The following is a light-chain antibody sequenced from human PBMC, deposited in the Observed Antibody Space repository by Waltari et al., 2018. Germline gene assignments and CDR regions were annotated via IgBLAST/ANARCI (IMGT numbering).Light chain of an antibody. CDR2: KAS. CDR3: QQYNTYPLT. V-gene: IGKV1-5*03. J-gene: IGKJ1*01. CDR1: PNINCW. Sequence: DIQLTQSPSTLPASVRDRATITCRASPNINCWFAWYQQKPGKAPKFLNYKASSLESGVPSRFSGSGSGREFTLAISSLRPDDFGAYDCQQYNTYPLTFGQGTKVEIK.